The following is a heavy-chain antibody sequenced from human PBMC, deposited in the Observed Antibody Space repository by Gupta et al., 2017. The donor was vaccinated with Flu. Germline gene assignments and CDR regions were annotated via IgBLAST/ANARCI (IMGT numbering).Heavy chain of an antibody. CDR1: TFSSFA. J-gene: IGHJ4*02. CDR3: AKSVIRRQYFDY. V-gene: IGHV3-23*01. CDR2: IGGSGADT. D-gene: IGHD4-4*01. Sequence: TFSSFAVSWVRQAPGKGLEWVSIIGGSGADTYYADSVKGRFTISRDNSKNTLYLQMNSLRAEDTAVYYCAKSVIRRQYFDYWGQGTLVTVSS.